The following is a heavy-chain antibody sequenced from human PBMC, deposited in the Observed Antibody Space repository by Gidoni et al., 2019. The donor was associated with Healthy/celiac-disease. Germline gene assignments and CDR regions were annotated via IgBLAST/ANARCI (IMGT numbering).Heavy chain of an antibody. CDR2: ISGSGGST. CDR1: GFTFSSYA. D-gene: IGHD4-17*01. CDR3: AKDRDGDYSSWYFDL. V-gene: IGHV3-23*01. J-gene: IGHJ2*01. Sequence: EVQLLESGGGLVQPGGSLRLSCTASGFTFSSYAMSWVRQAPGKGLEWVSAISGSGGSTYYADSVKGRFTISRDNSKNTLYLQMNSLRAEDTAVYYCAKDRDGDYSSWYFDLWGRGTLVTVSS.